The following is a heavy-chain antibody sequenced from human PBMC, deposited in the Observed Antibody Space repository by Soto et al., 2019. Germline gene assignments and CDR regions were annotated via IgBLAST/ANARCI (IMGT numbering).Heavy chain of an antibody. V-gene: IGHV4-59*01. D-gene: IGHD1-1*01. J-gene: IGHJ4*02. Sequence: SETLSLTCTVSGGSISSYYWSWIRQPPGKGLEWIAYISYSGSTNYNPSLKSRVTISVDTSKNQFSLKLTSVHPADTAVYYCKRGGHAYKNGHWGQGTLVTVSS. CDR3: KRGGHAYKNGH. CDR1: GGSISSYY. CDR2: ISYSGST.